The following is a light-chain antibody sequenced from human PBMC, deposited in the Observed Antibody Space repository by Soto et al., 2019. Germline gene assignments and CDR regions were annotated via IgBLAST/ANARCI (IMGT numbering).Light chain of an antibody. CDR3: QQYNSYTWT. J-gene: IGKJ1*01. V-gene: IGKV1-5*03. CDR1: QSISSW. CDR2: KAS. Sequence: DIQMTQSPSTLSASVGDRVTITCRASQSISSWLAWYQQKPGKAPKLLIYKASSLESGVPSRFSGSGSGTEFTLTISRLQPDDFATHYCQQYNSYTWTFGQGTKVEIK.